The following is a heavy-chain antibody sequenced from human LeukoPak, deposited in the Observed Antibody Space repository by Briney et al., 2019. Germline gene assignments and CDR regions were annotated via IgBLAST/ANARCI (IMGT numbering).Heavy chain of an antibody. V-gene: IGHV3-30*02. D-gene: IGHD6-19*01. CDR1: GFTFSSYG. Sequence: GGSLRLSCAASGFTFSSYGMHWVRQAPGKGLEWVAFIRYDGSNKYYADSVKGRFTISRDNSKNTLYLQMNSLRAEDTAVYYCARLSRRQAPNWFDPWGQGTLVTVSS. CDR3: ARLSRRQAPNWFDP. CDR2: IRYDGSNK. J-gene: IGHJ5*02.